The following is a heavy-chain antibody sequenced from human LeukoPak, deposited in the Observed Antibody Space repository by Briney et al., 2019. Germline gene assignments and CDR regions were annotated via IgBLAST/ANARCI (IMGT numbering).Heavy chain of an antibody. CDR1: GFTFSSYG. CDR3: AKGLYYYDSSGYPA. D-gene: IGHD3-22*01. V-gene: IGHV3-30*02. J-gene: IGHJ5*02. Sequence: GGSLRLSCAAPGFTFSSYGMHWVRQAPGKGLEWVSFIRYDGSNEYYADSVKGRFTISRDNSKNTLYLQMISLRAEDTAVYYCAKGLYYYDSSGYPAWGQGTLVTVSS. CDR2: IRYDGSNE.